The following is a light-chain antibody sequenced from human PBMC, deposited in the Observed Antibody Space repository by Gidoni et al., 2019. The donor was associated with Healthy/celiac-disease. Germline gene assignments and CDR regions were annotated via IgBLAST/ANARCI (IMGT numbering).Light chain of an antibody. CDR3: QQRSNWPT. V-gene: IGKV3-11*01. CDR1: QSVSSY. J-gene: IGKJ1*01. Sequence: EIALTQSPATLSLSPGERATLSFRASQSVSSYLAWYQQKPGQAPRLLIYDASTRATGIPARFSGSGSGTDFTLTISSLEPEDFAVYYCQQRSNWPTFGQGTKVEIK. CDR2: DAS.